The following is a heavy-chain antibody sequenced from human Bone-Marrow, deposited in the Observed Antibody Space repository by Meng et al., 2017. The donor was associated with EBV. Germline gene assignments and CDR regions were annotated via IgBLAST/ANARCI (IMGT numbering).Heavy chain of an antibody. V-gene: IGHV3-53*01. CDR3: ATHEY. CDR1: VFTVSSNY. J-gene: IGHJ4*02. Sequence: EVRLVESGGGLIQPGGSRRLSWVASVFTVSSNYMSWVRQAPGKGLEWVSVIYSGGSTYYADSVKGRFTISRDNSKNTLYLQMNSLRAEDTAVYYCATHEYWGQGTLVTVTS. CDR2: IYSGGST.